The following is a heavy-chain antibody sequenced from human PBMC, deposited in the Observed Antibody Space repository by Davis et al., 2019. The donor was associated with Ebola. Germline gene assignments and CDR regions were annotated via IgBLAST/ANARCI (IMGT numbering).Heavy chain of an antibody. CDR1: GGSFSGYY. Sequence: MPSETLSLTCAVYGGSFSGYYWSWIRQPPGKGLEWIGEINHSGSTNYNPSLKSRVTISVDTSKNQFSLKLSSVTAADTAVYYCARGSVDIVATTYNYYYGMDVWGQGTTVTVSS. V-gene: IGHV4-34*01. CDR2: INHSGST. D-gene: IGHD5-12*01. J-gene: IGHJ6*02. CDR3: ARGSVDIVATTYNYYYGMDV.